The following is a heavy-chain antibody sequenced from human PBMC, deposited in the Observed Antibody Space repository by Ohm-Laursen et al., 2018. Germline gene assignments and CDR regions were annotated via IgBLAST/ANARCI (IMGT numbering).Heavy chain of an antibody. J-gene: IGHJ4*02. Sequence: GSLRLSCAASGFTFSNYWMHWVRQAPGKGLEWVSAISGSGGSTYYADSVKGRFTISRDNSKNTVYLQMNSLRAEDTAVYYCAKADSTGSRWYYFDYWGQGALVTVSS. D-gene: IGHD2-8*02. CDR2: ISGSGGST. CDR3: AKADSTGSRWYYFDY. V-gene: IGHV3-23*01. CDR1: GFTFSNYW.